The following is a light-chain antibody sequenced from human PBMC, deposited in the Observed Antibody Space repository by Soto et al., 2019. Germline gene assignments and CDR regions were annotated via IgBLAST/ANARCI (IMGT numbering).Light chain of an antibody. CDR2: GAS. J-gene: IGKJ1*01. Sequence: CLSKKERATLSCTASQSVSGNYLAWYHQRPGQAPRLLIYGASTRATGIPDRFSGSGSGTDFTLTISIREPEDLAVYSCQHYCCPPRTFADGTKVDIK. CDR3: QHYCCPPRT. V-gene: IGKV3-20*01. CDR1: QSVSGNY.